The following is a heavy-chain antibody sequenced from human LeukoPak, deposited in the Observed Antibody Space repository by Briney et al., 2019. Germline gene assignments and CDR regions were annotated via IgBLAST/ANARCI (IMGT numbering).Heavy chain of an antibody. D-gene: IGHD3-10*01. CDR2: IHHNGTT. J-gene: IGHJ4*02. V-gene: IGHV4-38-2*02. Sequence: PSETLSLTCTVSGYSISSGYYWGWIRQPPGKGLEWVGSIHHNGTTYYNPSLKSRVTISLATSKNQFSLKLSSVTAADTAVYYCARDSYGSGSYNYWGQGTLVTVSS. CDR1: GYSISSGYY. CDR3: ARDSYGSGSYNY.